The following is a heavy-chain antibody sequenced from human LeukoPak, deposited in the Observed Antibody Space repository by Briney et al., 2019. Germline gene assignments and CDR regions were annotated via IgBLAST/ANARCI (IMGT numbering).Heavy chain of an antibody. D-gene: IGHD2-15*01. J-gene: IGHJ4*02. CDR3: ARGHIVVVVAAIYLFDY. CDR2: INPNSGGT. Sequence: ASVTVSFMASGYTFTDYYMHWVRQAPGQGGEGMGWINPNSGGTYYEQKFQGRVTMPRDTSISTAYMELSRLRSDDTAVYYCARGHIVVVVAAIYLFDYWGQGTLVTVSS. CDR1: GYTFTDYY. V-gene: IGHV1-2*02.